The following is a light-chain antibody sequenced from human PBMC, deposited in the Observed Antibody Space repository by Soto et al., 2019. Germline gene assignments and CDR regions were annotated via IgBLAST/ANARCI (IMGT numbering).Light chain of an antibody. Sequence: AIQMTQSPSSLSASVGDRVTITCRASQGIRNDLGWYQQKPGKAPRLLIYAASTLQSGVPQRFSGSGSGTDFTLTIGGLQPEDCATYYCLHDYDYPLTFGGGTKVEIK. V-gene: IGKV1-6*01. CDR1: QGIRND. CDR3: LHDYDYPLT. J-gene: IGKJ4*01. CDR2: AAS.